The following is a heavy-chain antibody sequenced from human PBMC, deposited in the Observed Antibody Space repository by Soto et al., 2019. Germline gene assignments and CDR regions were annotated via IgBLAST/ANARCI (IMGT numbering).Heavy chain of an antibody. CDR3: VREIRQFSSGWPYDAFDI. CDR1: GFTVSANY. Sequence: EVQLVQTGGGLIQPGGFLRLSCAASGFTVSANYMSWVRQAPGKGLEWVSVLNSGGKTNYADSVKGRFTVSRDNSKNTLYLQMNSLRAEDTAVYFCVREIRQFSSGWPYDAFDIWGQGTMVTVSS. J-gene: IGHJ3*02. V-gene: IGHV3-53*02. CDR2: LNSGGKT. D-gene: IGHD6-19*01.